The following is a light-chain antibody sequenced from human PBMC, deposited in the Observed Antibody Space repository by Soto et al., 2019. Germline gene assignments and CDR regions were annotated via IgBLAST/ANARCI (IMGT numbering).Light chain of an antibody. CDR3: LQYHNLWA. Sequence: ILMTQSPATVSVSPGESATLSCRASQNIYYNVAWYQHRPGQAPRLLIYRASTSAPGVPARFSGSGSGTEFTFTISSLQPEDFTVYACLQYHNLWAVGQGTNVEI. CDR1: QNIYYN. CDR2: RAS. J-gene: IGKJ1*01. V-gene: IGKV3-15*01.